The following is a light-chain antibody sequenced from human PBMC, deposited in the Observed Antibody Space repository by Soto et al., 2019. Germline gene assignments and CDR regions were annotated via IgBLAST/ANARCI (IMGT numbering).Light chain of an antibody. CDR2: EVT. J-gene: IGLJ3*02. V-gene: IGLV2-8*01. CDR1: SSDVGGYNY. Sequence: QSVLTQPPSASGSPGQSVTISCTGTSSDVGGYNYVSWYQQYPGKAPKLMIYEVTMRPSGVPDRFSGSKSGNTAFLTVSGLQAEDEADYYCSSYAGSNNLLFGGGTKVTVL. CDR3: SSYAGSNNLL.